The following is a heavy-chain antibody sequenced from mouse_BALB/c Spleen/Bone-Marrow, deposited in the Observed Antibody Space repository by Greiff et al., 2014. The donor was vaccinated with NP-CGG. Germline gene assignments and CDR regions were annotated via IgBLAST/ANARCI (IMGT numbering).Heavy chain of an antibody. D-gene: IGHD4-1*01. CDR2: VWGGGIT. J-gene: IGHJ2*01. CDR1: GFSLTDYG. Sequence: VKLEESGPGLVAPSQSLSITCTVSGFSLTDYGVNWIRQPPGKGLEWLGVVWGGGITYYNSALKSRLSISKDNSKSQVFLKMNSLQTDDTAMYYCAKLNWDEGDYWGQGTTLTVSS. CDR3: AKLNWDEGDY. V-gene: IGHV2-6-5*01.